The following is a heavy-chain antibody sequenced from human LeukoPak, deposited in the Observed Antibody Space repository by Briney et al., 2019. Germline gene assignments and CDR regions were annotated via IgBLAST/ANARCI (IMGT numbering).Heavy chain of an antibody. V-gene: IGHV3-30*02. D-gene: IGHD4-17*01. CDR1: GFTFSSYG. CDR3: AKSKTVTTEFDH. Sequence: PGGSLRLSCAASGFTFSSYGMHWVRQAPGKGLEWVAFIRYDGSNKYYADSVKGRFTISRDNSKNTLYLQMNSLRAEDMALYYCAKSKTVTTEFDHWGQGTLVTVSS. CDR2: IRYDGSNK. J-gene: IGHJ4*02.